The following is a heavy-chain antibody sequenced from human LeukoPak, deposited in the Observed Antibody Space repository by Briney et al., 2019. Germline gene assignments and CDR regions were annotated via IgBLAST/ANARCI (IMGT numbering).Heavy chain of an antibody. CDR2: ISYDGSNK. J-gene: IGHJ4*02. CDR3: AKDYAVGSIDY. Sequence: GRSLRLSCAASGFTFSSYGIHWVRQAPGKGLEWVTVISYDGSNKYYADSVKGRFTISRDNSKNTLYLQMESLRAEDTALYYCAKDYAVGSIDYWGQGTLVTVSS. CDR1: GFTFSSYG. V-gene: IGHV3-30*18. D-gene: IGHD3-16*01.